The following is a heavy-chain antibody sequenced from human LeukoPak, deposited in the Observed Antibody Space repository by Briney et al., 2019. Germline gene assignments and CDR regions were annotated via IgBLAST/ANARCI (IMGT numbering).Heavy chain of an antibody. Sequence: ASVKVSCKVSGYTLTELSMHWVRQAPGKGLEWMGGFDPEDGETIYAQKFQGRVTMTEDTSTDTAYMELSRLRSDDTAMYYCAREGTVIRGYDYWGQGTLVTVSS. CDR2: FDPEDGET. CDR1: GYTLTELS. D-gene: IGHD3-10*01. CDR3: AREGTVIRGYDY. J-gene: IGHJ4*02. V-gene: IGHV1-24*01.